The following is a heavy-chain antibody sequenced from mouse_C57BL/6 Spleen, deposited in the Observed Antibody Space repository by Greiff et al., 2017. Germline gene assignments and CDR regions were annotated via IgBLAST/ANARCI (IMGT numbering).Heavy chain of an antibody. CDR1: GYTFTDYE. V-gene: IGHV1-15*01. CDR3: SRDGGFDY. J-gene: IGHJ2*01. CDR2: IDPETGGT. Sequence: VQLQQSGAELVRPGASVTLSCKASGYTFTDYEMHWVKQTPVHGLEWIGAIDPETGGTAYNQKFKGKAILTADKSSSTSYIELRSLTSEDSAVYYCSRDGGFDYWGQGTTLTVSS. D-gene: IGHD2-3*01.